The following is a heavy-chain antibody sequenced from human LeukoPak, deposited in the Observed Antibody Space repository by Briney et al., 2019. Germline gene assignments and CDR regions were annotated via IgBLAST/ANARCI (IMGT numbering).Heavy chain of an antibody. CDR3: ARDPKVVPAAKENAFDI. Sequence: GGSLRLSCAASGFTFSSYAMHWVRQAPGKGLEWVAVISYDGSNKYYADSVKGRFTISRDNSKNTLYLQMNSLRAEDTAVYYCARDPKVVPAAKENAFDIWGQGTIVTVSS. CDR1: GFTFSSYA. D-gene: IGHD2-2*01. CDR2: ISYDGSNK. V-gene: IGHV3-30-3*01. J-gene: IGHJ3*02.